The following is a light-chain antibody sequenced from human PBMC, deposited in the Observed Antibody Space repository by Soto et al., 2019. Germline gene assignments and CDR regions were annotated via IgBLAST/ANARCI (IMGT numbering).Light chain of an antibody. CDR1: QSVGNN. CDR3: QLYGDWPLT. CDR2: ATS. J-gene: IGKJ4*01. Sequence: EIVLTQSPATLSVTPEERATLSCRASQSVGNNFAWYQQKPGQAPRLLIFATSTRATGVPARFSGSGSGTEFTLTISSLQSEDFAVYYCQLYGDWPLTFGGGAKVEIE. V-gene: IGKV3-15*01.